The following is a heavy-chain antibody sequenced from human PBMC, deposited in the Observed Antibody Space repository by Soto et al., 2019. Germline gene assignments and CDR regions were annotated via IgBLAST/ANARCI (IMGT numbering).Heavy chain of an antibody. CDR3: ARSLGYRGYESLYYGMDV. CDR1: GGTFSSYA. J-gene: IGHJ6*02. V-gene: IGHV1-69*12. CDR2: IIPIFGTA. D-gene: IGHD5-12*01. Sequence: QVQLVQSGAEVKKPGSSVKVSCKASGGTFSSYAISWVRQAPGQGLEWMGGIIPIFGTANYAQKIQGRVTITADESTSPAYMELSGLRSEDTAVYYCARSLGYRGYESLYYGMDVWGQGTTVTVSS.